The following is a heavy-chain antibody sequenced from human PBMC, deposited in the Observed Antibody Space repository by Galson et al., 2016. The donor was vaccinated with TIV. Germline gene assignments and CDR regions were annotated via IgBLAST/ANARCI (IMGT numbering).Heavy chain of an antibody. D-gene: IGHD3/OR15-3a*01. CDR1: GGPINNYDY. J-gene: IGHJ6*03. CDR2: VYYSGST. CDR3: ARIGLEWPTYYYMDV. Sequence: ETLSLTCIVSGGPINNYDYWRWIRQPPGKGLEWIGYVYYSGSTNYNPSHKSRVTILIDTSKNQFSLRLTSVTAADTAVYYCARIGLEWPTYYYMDVWGNGTTVTVSS. V-gene: IGHV4-59*01.